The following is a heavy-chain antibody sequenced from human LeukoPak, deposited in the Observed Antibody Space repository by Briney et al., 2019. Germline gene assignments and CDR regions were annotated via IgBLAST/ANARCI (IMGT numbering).Heavy chain of an antibody. CDR1: GFTFRSYA. V-gene: IGHV3-64*01. J-gene: IGHJ4*02. CDR2: ISSNGGST. Sequence: TGGSLRLSCAASGFTFRSYAMHWVRQAPGKGLEYVSAISSNGGSTYYANSVKGRFTISRDNSKNTLYLQMGSLRAEDMAVYYCARLHPFRYFDYWGQGTLVTVSS. CDR3: ARLHPFRYFDY.